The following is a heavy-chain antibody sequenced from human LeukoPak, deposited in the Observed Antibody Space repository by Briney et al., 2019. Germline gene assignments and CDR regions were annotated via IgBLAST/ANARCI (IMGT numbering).Heavy chain of an antibody. J-gene: IGHJ6*02. CDR1: GFTFRSYG. CDR3: ARLYCSGGGCYSGYYGMDV. D-gene: IGHD2-15*01. CDR2: LWYGGRNK. Sequence: GRSLRLSCAASGFTFRSYGMHWVPQAPSKGLEGVALLWYGGRNKYYADAVKGRFTDSINSSKTTLKLQMNSMRREDTDVYYCARLYCSGGGCYSGYYGMDVWGQGTTVTVSS. V-gene: IGHV3-33*01.